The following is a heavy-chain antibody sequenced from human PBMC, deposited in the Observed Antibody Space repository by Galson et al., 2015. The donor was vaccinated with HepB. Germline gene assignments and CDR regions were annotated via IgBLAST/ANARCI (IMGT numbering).Heavy chain of an antibody. V-gene: IGHV3-20*01. CDR1: GFTFDDYG. Sequence: SLRLSCAASGFTFDDYGMSWVRQAPGKGLEWVSGINWNGGSTGYADSVKGRFTISRDNAKNSLYLQMNSLRAEDTALYHCARRGGIAAAGTWDYWGQGTLVTVSS. D-gene: IGHD6-13*01. J-gene: IGHJ4*02. CDR3: ARRGGIAAAGTWDY. CDR2: INWNGGST.